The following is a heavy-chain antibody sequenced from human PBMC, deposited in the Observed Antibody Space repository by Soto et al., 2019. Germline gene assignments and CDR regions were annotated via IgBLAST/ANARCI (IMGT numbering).Heavy chain of an antibody. V-gene: IGHV1-2*04. CDR1: GYTFTGYY. CDR3: ARAPPNDVFSGMDV. J-gene: IGHJ6*02. D-gene: IGHD1-1*01. CDR2: INPNSGGT. Sequence: ASVKVSCKASGYTFTGYYMHWVRQAPGQGLEWMGWINPNSGGTNYAQKFQGWVTMTRDTSISTAYMELSRLRSDDTAVYYCARAPPNDVFSGMDVWGQGTTVTVSS.